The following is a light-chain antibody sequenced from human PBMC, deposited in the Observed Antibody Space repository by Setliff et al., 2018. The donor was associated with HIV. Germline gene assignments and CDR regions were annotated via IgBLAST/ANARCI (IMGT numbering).Light chain of an antibody. CDR2: DAS. J-gene: IGKJ5*01. CDR3: QQRYNWPIT. CDR1: QSVGRY. Sequence: EIVLTQSPATLSLSPGERATLSCRASQSVGRYLAWYQQKPGQAPRLLIYDASNRPSAIPARFSGSGSATDFTLTISSLDPEDFAVYYCQQRYNWPITFGQGTRLEIK. V-gene: IGKV3-11*01.